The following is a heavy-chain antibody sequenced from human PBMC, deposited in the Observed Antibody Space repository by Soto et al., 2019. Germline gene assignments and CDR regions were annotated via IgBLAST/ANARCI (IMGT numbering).Heavy chain of an antibody. J-gene: IGHJ4*02. V-gene: IGHV1-3*05. CDR2: INAGNGNT. CDR3: ARSSGYYLIDDC. CDR1: GYTFTSYA. Sequence: QVQLVQSGAEEKKHGASVKVSCKASGYTFTSYAMHWVREAPGQRLEWMGWINAGNGNTKYSQKFQGRVTITRDTSASTAYMELSSLRSEDTAVYYCARSSGYYLIDDCWGQGTLVTVSS. D-gene: IGHD3-22*01.